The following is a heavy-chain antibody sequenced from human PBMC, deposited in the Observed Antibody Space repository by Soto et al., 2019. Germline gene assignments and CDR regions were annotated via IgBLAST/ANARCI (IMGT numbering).Heavy chain of an antibody. J-gene: IGHJ6*02. CDR3: VRAWGGLIEPVGRDYNDMGV. Sequence: QVQLVQSGAEVKKPGASVKVSCTASGYSVLSYGFSWVRQAPGQGLEWMGYINTETGNTFYAQRLQGRVTMTTNTSTNTAYMELRRLTSDDTAVYFCVRAWGGLIEPVGRDYNDMGVWGQGTTVTVSS. CDR1: GYSVLSYG. D-gene: IGHD3-10*01. CDR2: INTETGNT. V-gene: IGHV1-18*01.